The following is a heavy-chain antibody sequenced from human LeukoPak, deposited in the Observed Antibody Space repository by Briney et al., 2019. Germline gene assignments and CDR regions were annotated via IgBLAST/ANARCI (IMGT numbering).Heavy chain of an antibody. CDR2: ISGSGGST. V-gene: IGHV3-23*01. Sequence: GGSLRLSCAASGFTFSSYAMNWVRQAPGKGLEWASAISGSGGSTYYADSVKGRFTISRDNSKNTLYLQMNSLRAEDTAVYYCAKGSDDFWSGYYTPTYYYYYYGMDVWGQGTTVTVSS. CDR1: GFTFSSYA. J-gene: IGHJ6*02. CDR3: AKGSDDFWSGYYTPTYYYYYYGMDV. D-gene: IGHD3-3*01.